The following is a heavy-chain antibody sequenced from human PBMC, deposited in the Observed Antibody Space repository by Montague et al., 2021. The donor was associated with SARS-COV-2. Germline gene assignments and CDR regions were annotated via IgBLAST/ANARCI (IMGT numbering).Heavy chain of an antibody. CDR2: ISYDGSNK. CDR1: GITFSSYA. CDR3: AREGLSGSYYGFLDY. D-gene: IGHD3-10*01. J-gene: IGHJ4*02. V-gene: IGHV3-30-3*01. Sequence: SLRLSCAASGITFSSYAMHWVRQAPGKGLEWVAVISYDGSNKYYADPVKGRFTISRDNSKNTLYLQMNGLRAEDTAVYYCAREGLSGSYYGFLDYWGQGTLVTVFS.